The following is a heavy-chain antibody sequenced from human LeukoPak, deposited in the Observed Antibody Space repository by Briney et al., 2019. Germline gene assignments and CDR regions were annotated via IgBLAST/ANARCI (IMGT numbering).Heavy chain of an antibody. J-gene: IGHJ1*01. V-gene: IGHV4-34*01. Sequence: SETLSLTCAVYGGSFSGYYWSWIRQPPGKGLEWIGEINHSGSTNYNPSLKSRVTISVDTSKNQFSLKLSSVTAADTAVYYCARGLSFRHWGQGTLVTVSS. CDR2: INHSGST. CDR3: ARGLSFRH. CDR1: GGSFSGYY.